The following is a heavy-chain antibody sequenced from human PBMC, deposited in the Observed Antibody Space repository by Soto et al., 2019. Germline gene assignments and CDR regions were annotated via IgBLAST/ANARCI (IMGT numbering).Heavy chain of an antibody. CDR2: IYYSGST. CDR3: ARDAHPITTDTIFGVVSSPPQPWFDP. Sequence: PSETLSLTYTLSGGSISTYYWSWIRQPPGAGLEWIGYIYYSGSTNYNPSLKSRVTISVDTSKNQFSLKLSSVTAADTAVYYCARDAHPITTDTIFGVVSSPPQPWFDPWGQGTLVTVS. J-gene: IGHJ5*02. CDR1: GGSISTYY. V-gene: IGHV4-59*01. D-gene: IGHD3-3*01.